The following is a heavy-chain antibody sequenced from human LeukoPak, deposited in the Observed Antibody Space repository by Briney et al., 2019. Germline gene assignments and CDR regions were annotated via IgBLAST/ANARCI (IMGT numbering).Heavy chain of an antibody. Sequence: PSETLSLTCAVHVGPLSNYQWTWIRQSPEKGLEWIGKNNHVGSSNYNASLKSRVAVSLEAPKNQFSPELRSVTAADTAVYYCARGVSTPSDTGDYGGGYYYFDNWGQGILVTVSS. CDR2: NNHVGSS. D-gene: IGHD4-17*01. CDR3: ARGVSTPSDTGDYGGGYYYFDN. J-gene: IGHJ4*02. V-gene: IGHV4-34*01. CDR1: VGPLSNYQ.